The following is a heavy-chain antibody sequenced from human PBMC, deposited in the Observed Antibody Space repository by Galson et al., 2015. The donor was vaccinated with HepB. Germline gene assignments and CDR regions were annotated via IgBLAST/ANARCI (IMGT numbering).Heavy chain of an antibody. D-gene: IGHD6-19*01. Sequence: QSGAEVKKPGESLRISCKGSGYSFTSYWISWVRQMPGKGLEWMGRIDPSDSYTNYSPSFQGHVTISADKSISTAYLQWSSLKASDTAMYYCARRCVAVAGTCAFDIWGQGTMVTVSS. CDR1: GYSFTSYW. CDR3: ARRCVAVAGTCAFDI. CDR2: IDPSDSYT. J-gene: IGHJ3*02. V-gene: IGHV5-10-1*01.